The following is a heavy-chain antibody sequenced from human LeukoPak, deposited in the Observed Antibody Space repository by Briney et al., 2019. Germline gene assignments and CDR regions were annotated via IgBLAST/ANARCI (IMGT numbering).Heavy chain of an antibody. V-gene: IGHV5-51*01. CDR1: GYRFTTYW. J-gene: IGHJ4*02. D-gene: IGHD1-14*01. CDR2: IYPDDSDT. CDR3: ARLEDNRGSGYYFVY. Sequence: GESLKISFKASGYRFTTYWIGWGRQMPGKGLEWMGIIYPDDSDTRSSPSFQGQVTISADKSITTAYLQWSSRRASDTAIYYCARLEDNRGSGYYFVYWGQGTLVTVSS.